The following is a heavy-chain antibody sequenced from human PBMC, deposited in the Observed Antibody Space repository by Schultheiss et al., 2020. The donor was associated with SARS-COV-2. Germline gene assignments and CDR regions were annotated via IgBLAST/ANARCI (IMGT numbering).Heavy chain of an antibody. D-gene: IGHD3-16*01. V-gene: IGHV4-59*01. Sequence: SETLSLTCTVSGGSISSYYWSWIRQPPGKGLEWIGYIYYSGSTNYNPSLKSRVTLSVDTSKNQFSLKLSSVTAADTAVFYCARAWGRGYYFDYWGQGTLVTVSS. J-gene: IGHJ4*02. CDR3: ARAWGRGYYFDY. CDR1: GGSISSYY. CDR2: IYYSGST.